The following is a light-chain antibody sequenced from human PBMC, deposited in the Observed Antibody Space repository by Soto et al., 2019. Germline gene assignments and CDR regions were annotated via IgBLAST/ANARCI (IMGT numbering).Light chain of an antibody. CDR1: QSVSSY. J-gene: IGKJ2*01. Sequence: EIVLTQSPATLSLSPGERATLSCRASQSVSSYLAWYQQKPGQAPRRLIYDASNRATGIPARFSGSGSGTDFTLTISSLEPEDFVVYYCQQRSNWPPYTFGQGTKLEIK. CDR2: DAS. CDR3: QQRSNWPPYT. V-gene: IGKV3-11*01.